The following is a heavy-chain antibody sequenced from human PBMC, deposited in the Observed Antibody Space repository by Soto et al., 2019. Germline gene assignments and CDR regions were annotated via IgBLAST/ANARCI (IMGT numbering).Heavy chain of an antibody. CDR2: IVVGSGNT. Sequence: SVKVSCKASGFTFTSSAVQWVRQARGQRLEWIGWIVVGSGNTNYAQKFQERVTITGDMSTSTAYMELSSLRSEDTAVYYCAADRYCSGGSCYSGWFDPWGQGTLVTVSS. D-gene: IGHD2-15*01. V-gene: IGHV1-58*01. CDR3: AADRYCSGGSCYSGWFDP. J-gene: IGHJ5*02. CDR1: GFTFTSSA.